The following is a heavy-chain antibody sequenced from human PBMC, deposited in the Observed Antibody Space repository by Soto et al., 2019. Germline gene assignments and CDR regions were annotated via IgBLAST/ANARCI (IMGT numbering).Heavy chain of an antibody. CDR3: AKDQIGGPVDY. D-gene: IGHD2-15*01. Sequence: QPGGSLRLSCAASGFTFSSYGMHWVRQAPGKGLEWVAVISYDGSNKYYADSVKGRFTISRDNSKNTLYLQMNSLRAEDTAVYYCAKDQIGGPVDYWGQGTLVTVSS. J-gene: IGHJ4*02. CDR1: GFTFSSYG. CDR2: ISYDGSNK. V-gene: IGHV3-30*18.